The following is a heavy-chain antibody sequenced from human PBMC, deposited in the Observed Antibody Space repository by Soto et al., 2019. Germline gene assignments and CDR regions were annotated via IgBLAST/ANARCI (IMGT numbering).Heavy chain of an antibody. J-gene: IGHJ6*02. V-gene: IGHV3-23*01. CDR2: ISGSGGST. CDR1: GFTFSSYA. CDR3: AKSGLGGNSPYYYGMDV. D-gene: IGHD4-4*01. Sequence: GGSLRLSCAASGFTFSSYAMSWVRQAPGKGLEWVSAISGSGGSTYYADSVKGRFTISRDNSKNTLYLQMNSLRAEDTAVYYCAKSGLGGNSPYYYGMDVWGQGTTVTVSS.